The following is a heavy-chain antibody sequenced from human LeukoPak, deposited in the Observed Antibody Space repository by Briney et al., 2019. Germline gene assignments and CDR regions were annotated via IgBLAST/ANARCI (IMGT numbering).Heavy chain of an antibody. CDR2: INGIGSTI. CDR1: GFTFSDFY. CDR3: ARAPYDSSGYVDY. J-gene: IGHJ4*02. Sequence: GGSLRLSCSASGFTFSDFYMSWIRQAPGKGLEWVSYINGIGSTIHYADSVKGRFTISRDNAKNSLYLQMNSLRAEDTAVYYCARAPYDSSGYVDYWGQGTLVTVSS. D-gene: IGHD3-22*01. V-gene: IGHV3-11*04.